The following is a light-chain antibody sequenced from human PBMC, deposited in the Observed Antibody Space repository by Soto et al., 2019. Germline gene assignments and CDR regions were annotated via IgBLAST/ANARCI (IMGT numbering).Light chain of an antibody. CDR1: QSISNF. CDR3: QQSYTTPYT. CDR2: AAS. Sequence: DIQMTQSPSSLSASVGDRVTITCRASQSISNFLNWYQQKPGKAPELLIYAASSLHSGVPSRFSGSGSGTNFTLTISSLQPEDFATYSCQQSYTTPYTFGQGTKLDIK. J-gene: IGKJ2*01. V-gene: IGKV1-39*01.